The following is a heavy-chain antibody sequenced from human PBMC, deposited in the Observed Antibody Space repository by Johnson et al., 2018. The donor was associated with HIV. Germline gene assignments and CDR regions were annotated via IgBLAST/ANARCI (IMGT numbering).Heavy chain of an antibody. V-gene: IGHV3-74*01. CDR1: GFIFSSSW. J-gene: IGHJ3*02. D-gene: IGHD3-16*02. CDR2: SNSDGSRT. CDR3: ASEWGIVTFGGVIPRNAFDI. Sequence: VQLVESGGGLVQPGGSLRLSCAASGFIFSSSWIHWVRQAPGKGLVWVSRSNSDGSRTNYADSVKGRFTISRDKAKNTLHLQMNSLRAEDTAVYYCASEWGIVTFGGVIPRNAFDIWGQGTMVTVSS.